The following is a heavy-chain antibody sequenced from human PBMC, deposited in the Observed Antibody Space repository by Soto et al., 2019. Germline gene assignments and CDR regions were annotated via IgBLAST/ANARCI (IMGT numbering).Heavy chain of an antibody. CDR1: GFTFGDYA. D-gene: IGHD3-3*01. CDR3: TRDVARYYDSWSGSAVMAPSEGYGMDG. CDR2: IRSKAYGGTT. J-gene: IGHJ6*02. Sequence: GGSLRLSCTASGFTFGDYAMSWFRQAPGKGLEWLGFIRSKAYGGTTEYAASVKGRFTISRDDSKSIAYLQMNSLKTEDTAVYYCTRDVARYYDSWSGSAVMAPSEGYGMDGWGQGTTVTVSS. V-gene: IGHV3-49*03.